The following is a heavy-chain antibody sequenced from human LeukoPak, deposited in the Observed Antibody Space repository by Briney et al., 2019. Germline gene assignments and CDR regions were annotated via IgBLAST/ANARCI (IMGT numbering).Heavy chain of an antibody. CDR2: ISSSSSYI. V-gene: IGHV3-21*01. D-gene: IGHD5-18*01. J-gene: IGHJ6*02. Sequence: GESLRLSCAASGFTFSSYSMNWVRQAPGKGLEWVSSISSSSSYIYYADSVKGRFTISRDNAKNSLYLQMNSLRAEDTAVYYCATGKGKRIQLWFSYYYGMDVWGQGTTVTVSS. CDR1: GFTFSSYS. CDR3: ATGKGKRIQLWFSYYYGMDV.